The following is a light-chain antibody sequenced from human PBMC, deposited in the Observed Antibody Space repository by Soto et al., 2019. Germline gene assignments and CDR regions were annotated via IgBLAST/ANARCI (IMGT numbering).Light chain of an antibody. CDR1: QSVSSSH. CDR2: GAS. CDR3: QQYGNAPFT. Sequence: EIVLTQSPATLSLSPGEKATLSCRASQSVSSSHLAWYQQKPGQAPRLLIYGASSRATGIPDSFSGSGSGTDFTLTISRLEPEDFAVYYCQQYGNAPFTFGPGTKVDIK. J-gene: IGKJ3*01. V-gene: IGKV3-20*01.